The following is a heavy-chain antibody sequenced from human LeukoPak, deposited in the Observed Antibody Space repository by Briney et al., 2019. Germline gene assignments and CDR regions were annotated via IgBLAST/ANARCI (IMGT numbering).Heavy chain of an antibody. V-gene: IGHV3-66*01. CDR2: IYSGGST. Sequence: PGGSLRLSCAASGFTVSSNYMSWVRQAPGKGLEWVSVIYSGGSTYYADSVKGRFTISRDNSKNTLYLQMNSLRAEDTAVYYCARESPEVLTRAFDIWGQGTMVTVSS. CDR3: ARESPEVLTRAFDI. D-gene: IGHD1-14*01. CDR1: GFTVSSNY. J-gene: IGHJ3*02.